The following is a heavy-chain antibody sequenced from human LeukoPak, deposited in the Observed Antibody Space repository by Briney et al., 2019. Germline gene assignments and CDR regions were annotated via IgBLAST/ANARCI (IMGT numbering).Heavy chain of an antibody. D-gene: IGHD3-22*01. J-gene: IGHJ4*02. CDR1: GFTFSTYW. V-gene: IGHV3-23*01. CDR2: ISGSGDNT. Sequence: GGSLRLSCAASGFTFSTYWMTWVRQAPGKGLEWVSGISGSGDNTYYADSVKGRFTISRDNSKNTLYVQVNSLGTEDTAAYYCAKGSYYDSSGSFYFDYWGQGTLVTVSS. CDR3: AKGSYYDSSGSFYFDY.